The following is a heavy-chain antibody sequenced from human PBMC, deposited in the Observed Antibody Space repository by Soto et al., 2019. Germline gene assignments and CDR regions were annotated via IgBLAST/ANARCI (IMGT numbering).Heavy chain of an antibody. V-gene: IGHV3-15*07. Sequence: PGGSLRLSCAASGFTFSNAWMNWVRQAPGKGLEWVGRIKSKTDGGTTDYAAPVKGRFTISRDDSKNTLYLQMNSLKTEDTAVYYCTTASGDGYNYFDYWGQGTLVTVSS. J-gene: IGHJ4*02. CDR2: IKSKTDGGTT. CDR3: TTASGDGYNYFDY. D-gene: IGHD5-12*01. CDR1: GFTFSNAW.